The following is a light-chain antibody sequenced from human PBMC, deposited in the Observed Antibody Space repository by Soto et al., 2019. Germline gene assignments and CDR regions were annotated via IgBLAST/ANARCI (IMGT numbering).Light chain of an antibody. CDR1: QSVSSSH. V-gene: IGKV3-20*01. CDR2: GAS. J-gene: IGKJ2*01. Sequence: VLTQSPASLSLSPGERAALSCRASQSVSSSHLVWYQQKPGQAPRLLIYGASTRATGIPDRFSGSGSGTDFTLTISRRETEDFALYYCHQYGTSYTFGQGTKLEI. CDR3: HQYGTSYT.